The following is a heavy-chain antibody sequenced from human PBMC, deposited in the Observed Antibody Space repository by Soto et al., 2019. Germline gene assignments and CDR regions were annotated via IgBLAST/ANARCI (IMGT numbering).Heavy chain of an antibody. Sequence: QVQVVQSGAEVKKPGASVKVSCKASEYTFTSYVINWVRQAPGQSLEWMGWINAGNGNTKYTQKIQGRVTITRDTSASTDYTEMSRLRYEDTAVYICARELKGCFYWDSWGQGPRLTVPS. CDR3: ARELKGCFYWDS. V-gene: IGHV1-3*01. CDR1: EYTFTSYV. CDR2: INAGNGNT. J-gene: IGHJ4*02. D-gene: IGHD3-10*02.